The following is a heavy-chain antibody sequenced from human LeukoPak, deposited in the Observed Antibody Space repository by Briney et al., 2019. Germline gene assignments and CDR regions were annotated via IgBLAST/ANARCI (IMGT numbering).Heavy chain of an antibody. D-gene: IGHD3-9*01. CDR3: ARPVLRYFDHRAPYYMDV. J-gene: IGHJ6*03. V-gene: IGHV4-30-2*01. CDR2: IYHSGST. CDR1: GGSISSGGYY. Sequence: ASETLSLTCTVSGGSISSGGYYWSWIRQPPGKGLEWIGDIYHSGSTYYNPSLKSRVTISVDTSKIQFSLKLSSVTAADTAVYYCARPVLRYFDHRAPYYMDVWGKGTTVTVSS.